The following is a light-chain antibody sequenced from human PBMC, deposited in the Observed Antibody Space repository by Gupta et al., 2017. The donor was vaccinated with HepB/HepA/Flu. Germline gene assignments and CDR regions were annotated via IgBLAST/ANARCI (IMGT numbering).Light chain of an antibody. V-gene: IGKV2-40*01. CDR1: HSLLDNDDGTTY. Sequence: IVLPPTPLPMPPTPGEPASISCTSSHSLLDNDDGTTYLDWYLQKPGQSPQLLIYSLSYRASGVPDRFSGSGSGTDFTLKISRVEAEDVGVYYCMQRGNFPSTFGRGTRLEIK. J-gene: IGKJ4*01. CDR3: MQRGNFPST. CDR2: SLS.